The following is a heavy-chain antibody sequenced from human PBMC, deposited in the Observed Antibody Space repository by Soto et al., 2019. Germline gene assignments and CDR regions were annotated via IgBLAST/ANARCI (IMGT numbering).Heavy chain of an antibody. CDR2: IYYSGST. V-gene: IGHV4-59*01. CDR1: GGSISSYY. CDR3: ASGWYQPIYYYYYGMDV. D-gene: IGHD2-2*01. Sequence: SETLSLTCTVSGGSISSYYWSWIRQPPGKGLEWIGYIYYSGSTNYNPSLKSRVTISVDTPKNQFSLKLSSVTAADTAVYYCASGWYQPIYYYYYGMDVWGQGTTVTVSS. J-gene: IGHJ6*02.